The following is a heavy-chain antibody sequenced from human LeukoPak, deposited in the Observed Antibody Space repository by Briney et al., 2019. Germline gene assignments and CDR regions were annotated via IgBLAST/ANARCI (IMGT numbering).Heavy chain of an antibody. CDR1: GGTFSSYA. V-gene: IGHV1-46*01. Sequence: ASVKVSCKASGGTFSSYAISWVRQAPGQGLEWMGIINPSGGSTSYAQKFQGRVTMTRDMSTSTVYMELSSLRSEDTAVYYCARQRRIAAAGRNWFDPWGQGTLVTVSS. D-gene: IGHD6-13*01. CDR2: INPSGGST. CDR3: ARQRRIAAAGRNWFDP. J-gene: IGHJ5*02.